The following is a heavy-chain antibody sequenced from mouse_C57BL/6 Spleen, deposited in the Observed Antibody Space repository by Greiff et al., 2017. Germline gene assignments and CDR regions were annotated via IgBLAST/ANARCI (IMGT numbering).Heavy chain of an antibody. CDR1: GFTFSSYT. Sequence: EVMLVESGGGLVKPGGSLKLSCAASGFTFSSYTMSWVRQTPEKRLEWVATISGGGGNTYYPDSVKGRFTISRDNAKNTLYLQMSSLRSEDTALYYCARQTVRYFDVWGTGTTVTVSS. J-gene: IGHJ1*03. V-gene: IGHV5-9*01. D-gene: IGHD1-1*01. CDR2: ISGGGGNT. CDR3: ARQTVRYFDV.